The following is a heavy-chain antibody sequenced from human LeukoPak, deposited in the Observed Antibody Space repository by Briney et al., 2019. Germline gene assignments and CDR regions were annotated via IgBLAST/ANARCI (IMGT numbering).Heavy chain of an antibody. D-gene: IGHD1-26*01. CDR3: ARGVTNIVGVRFPFDH. Sequence: PGGSLRLSCAASGFTFSSYSMNWVRQAPGKGLEWVAVISYDGSNKYYADSVKGRFTISRDNSKNTLYLQMNSLRAEDTAVYYCARGVTNIVGVRFPFDHWGQGNLVTASS. J-gene: IGHJ4*02. CDR2: ISYDGSNK. V-gene: IGHV3-30*03. CDR1: GFTFSSYS.